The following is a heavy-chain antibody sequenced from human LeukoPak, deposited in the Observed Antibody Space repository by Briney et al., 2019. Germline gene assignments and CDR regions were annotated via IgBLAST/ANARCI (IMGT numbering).Heavy chain of an antibody. J-gene: IGHJ3*02. CDR2: IIPIFGTA. Sequence: GSSVKVSCNASGGTFSSYAISWVRQAPGQGLEWMGGIIPIFGTANYAQKFQGRVTITTDESTSTAYMELSSLRSEDTAVYYCARGSVAFDIWGQGTMVTVSS. V-gene: IGHV1-69*05. CDR3: ARGSVAFDI. CDR1: GGTFSSYA.